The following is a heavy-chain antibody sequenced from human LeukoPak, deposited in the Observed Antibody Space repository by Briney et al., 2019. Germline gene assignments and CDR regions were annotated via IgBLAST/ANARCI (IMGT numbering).Heavy chain of an antibody. D-gene: IGHD6-6*01. J-gene: IGHJ6*03. V-gene: IGHV1-2*02. CDR2: INPNSGGT. CDR3: AIAIAARVRYYYYMDV. CDR1: GYTFTGYY. Sequence: GASVTVSCKASGYTFTGYYMHWVRQAPGQGLEWMGWINPNSGGTNYAQKFQGRVTMTRDTSISTAYMELSRLRSDDTAVYYCAIAIAARVRYYYYMDVWGKGTTVTVSS.